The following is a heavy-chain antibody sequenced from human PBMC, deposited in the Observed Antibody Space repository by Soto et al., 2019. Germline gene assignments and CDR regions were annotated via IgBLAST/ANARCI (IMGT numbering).Heavy chain of an antibody. CDR3: ASEGGWYGSGWFDP. CDR2: INPNSGGT. Sequence: ASVKVSCKASGFTFTSSAVHWVRQAPGQGLEWMGWINPNSGGTNYAQKFQGRVTMTRDTSISTAYMELSRLRSDDTAVYYCASEGGWYGSGWFDPWGQGTLVTVSS. CDR1: GFTFTSSA. J-gene: IGHJ5*02. V-gene: IGHV1-2*02. D-gene: IGHD6-19*01.